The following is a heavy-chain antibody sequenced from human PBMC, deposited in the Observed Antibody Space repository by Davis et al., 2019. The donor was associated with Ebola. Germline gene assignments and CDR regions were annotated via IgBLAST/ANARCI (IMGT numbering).Heavy chain of an antibody. J-gene: IGHJ4*02. CDR3: TSSVTMLGNRSDY. Sequence: GGSLRLSCAASGFTFSGSAMHWVRQAPGKGLEWVGRIRSKANSYATAYAASVKGRFTISRDDSKNTAYLQMNSPKTEDTAVYYCTSSVTMLGNRSDYWGQGTLVTVSS. CDR1: GFTFSGSA. CDR2: IRSKANSYAT. D-gene: IGHD3-10*02. V-gene: IGHV3-73*01.